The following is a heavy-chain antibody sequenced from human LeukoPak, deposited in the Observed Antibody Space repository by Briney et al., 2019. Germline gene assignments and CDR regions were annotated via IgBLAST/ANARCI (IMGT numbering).Heavy chain of an antibody. J-gene: IGHJ6*02. V-gene: IGHV3-30*18. CDR1: GFSFDSYG. Sequence: GGSLRLSCEVSGFSFDSYGMHWLRQAPGKGLEWVAVISYDGSYTYYADSVKGRFTISRDNSKNTLYLQMNSLRAGDTAVYFCAKELGYSGSGKRGHNHHFYGMDVWGQGTTVTVFS. CDR3: AKELGYSGSGKRGHNHHFYGMDV. D-gene: IGHD3-10*01. CDR2: ISYDGSYT.